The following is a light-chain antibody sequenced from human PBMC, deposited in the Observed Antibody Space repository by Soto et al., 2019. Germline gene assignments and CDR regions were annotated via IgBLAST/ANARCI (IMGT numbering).Light chain of an antibody. CDR2: GAS. CDR3: QQYSKWPPST. J-gene: IGKJ1*01. CDR1: QGVSSD. V-gene: IGKV3-15*01. Sequence: ELVMTQSRATLSVSPGERATLSCRTSQGVSSDLAWYQQKPGQAPRLLIYGASIRATGIPARFSGGGSGTEFALTINSLQSEDFAVHYCQQYSKWPPSTFGQGTKVEIK.